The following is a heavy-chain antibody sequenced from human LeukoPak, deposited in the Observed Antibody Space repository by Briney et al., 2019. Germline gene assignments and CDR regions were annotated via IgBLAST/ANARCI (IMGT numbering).Heavy chain of an antibody. D-gene: IGHD6-13*01. V-gene: IGHV3-23*01. CDR2: ISGSGGST. Sequence: GGSLRLSCAASGFTFSSYAMSRVRQAPGKGLEWVSAISGSGGSTYYADSVKGRFTISRDNSKNTLYLQMNSLRAEDTAVYYCAKDPPSSSSSWYGYWGQGTLVTVSS. CDR3: AKDPPSSSSSWYGY. CDR1: GFTFSSYA. J-gene: IGHJ4*02.